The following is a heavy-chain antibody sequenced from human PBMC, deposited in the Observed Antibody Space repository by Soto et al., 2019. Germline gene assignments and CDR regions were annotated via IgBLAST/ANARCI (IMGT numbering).Heavy chain of an antibody. D-gene: IGHD1-26*01. CDR2: ISAYNGNT. Sequence: QVQLVQSGPEVKKPGASVKVSCKASGYTFTSYGINWVRQAPGQVLEWMGWISAYNGNTNYAHHLQGTVTMTTDTSTHTAYMELRSLRSDDTAVYYCARAGPDPYAVGAASFDYGGQGTLVTVSA. CDR1: GYTFTSYG. V-gene: IGHV1-18*01. CDR3: ARAGPDPYAVGAASFDY. J-gene: IGHJ4*02.